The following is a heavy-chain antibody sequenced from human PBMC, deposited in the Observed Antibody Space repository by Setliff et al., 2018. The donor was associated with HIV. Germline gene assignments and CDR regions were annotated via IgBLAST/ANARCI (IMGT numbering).Heavy chain of an antibody. CDR3: TTGLGHSDFDY. Sequence: GGSLRLSCAGSGFTFINAWMSWVRQAPGKGLEWVGRIKSKGEGGTTDYPAPVKGRFTSSRDDSKNTLYLQMNSLQTEDTAVYYCTTGLGHSDFDYWGQGTLVTVSS. J-gene: IGHJ4*02. CDR2: IKSKGEGGTT. CDR1: GFTFINAW. V-gene: IGHV3-15*01. D-gene: IGHD3-16*01.